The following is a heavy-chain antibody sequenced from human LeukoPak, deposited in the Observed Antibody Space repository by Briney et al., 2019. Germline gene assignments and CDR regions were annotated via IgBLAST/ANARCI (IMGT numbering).Heavy chain of an antibody. Sequence: EASVKVSCKAYGYTFTRYGISWVRQAPGQGLEWMGWISAYNGNTNYAQKLQGRVTMTTDTSTSTAYMELRSLRSDDTAVYYCARPYGDYGGDWFDPWGQGTLVTVSS. V-gene: IGHV1-18*01. D-gene: IGHD4-17*01. CDR3: ARPYGDYGGDWFDP. J-gene: IGHJ5*02. CDR1: GYTFTRYG. CDR2: ISAYNGNT.